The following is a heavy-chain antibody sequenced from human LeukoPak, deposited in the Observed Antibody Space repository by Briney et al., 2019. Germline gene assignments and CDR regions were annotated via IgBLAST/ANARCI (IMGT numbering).Heavy chain of an antibody. CDR2: ISAYNGNT. J-gene: IGHJ4*02. CDR1: GYTLTCYG. D-gene: IGHD3-9*01. CDR3: ARDLDDWAFDY. V-gene: IGHV1-18*01. Sequence: GASVKDSCKASGYTLTCYGISWVRQAPGQGLEWMGWISAYNGNTNYAQKLQGRVTMTTDTSTSTAYMELRSLRSDDTAVYYCARDLDDWAFDYWGQGTLVTVSS.